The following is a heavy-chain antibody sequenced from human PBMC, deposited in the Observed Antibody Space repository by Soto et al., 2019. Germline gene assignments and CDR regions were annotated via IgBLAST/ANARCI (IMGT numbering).Heavy chain of an antibody. CDR3: ARDTPRGYSYGSFDY. Sequence: TSETLSLTCTVSGGSISSGGYYWSWIRQHPGKGLEWIGYIYYSGSTYYNPSLKSRVTISVDTSKNQFSLKLSSVTAADTAVYYCARDTPRGYSYGSFDYWGQGSLVTVFS. D-gene: IGHD5-18*01. CDR1: GGSISSGGYY. CDR2: IYYSGST. V-gene: IGHV4-31*03. J-gene: IGHJ4*02.